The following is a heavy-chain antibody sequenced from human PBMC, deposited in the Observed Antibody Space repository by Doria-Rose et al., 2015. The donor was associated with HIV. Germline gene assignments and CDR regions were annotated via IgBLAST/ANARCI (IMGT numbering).Heavy chain of an antibody. J-gene: IGHJ4*02. CDR1: GVSLSSPGMG. D-gene: IGHD6-13*01. Sequence: QVTLKESGPVLVKPTETLTLTCTVSGVSLSSPGMGVSWIRQPPGKALEWHANIFSDDERSYKTSLKSRLTISRGTPKSQVVLTMTDMDPVDTATYYCARIKSSRWYHKYYFDFWGQGTLVIVSA. V-gene: IGHV2-26*01. CDR3: ARIKSSRWYHKYYFDF. CDR2: IFSDDER.